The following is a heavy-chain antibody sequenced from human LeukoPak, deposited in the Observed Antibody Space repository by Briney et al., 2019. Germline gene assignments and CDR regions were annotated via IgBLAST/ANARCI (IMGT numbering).Heavy chain of an antibody. D-gene: IGHD4-17*01. V-gene: IGHV3-7*01. CDR3: ARDLYGDYSFDY. J-gene: IGHJ4*02. CDR1: GITFSRFW. CDR2: INQDGSEK. Sequence: GGSLRLSCAASGITFSRFWMSWVRQAPGKGLQWVANINQDGSEKHYVDSVKGRFTISRDNAENSLYLQMNSLGDEDTAVYYCARDLYGDYSFDYWGQGTLVTVSS.